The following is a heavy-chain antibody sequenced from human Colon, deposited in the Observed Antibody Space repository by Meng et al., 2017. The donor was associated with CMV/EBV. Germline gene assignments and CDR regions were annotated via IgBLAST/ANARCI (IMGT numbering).Heavy chain of an antibody. CDR2: INGVGDTT. V-gene: IGHV3-23*01. CDR3: AKDRAYCGSFSCSPNYFDG. J-gene: IGHJ4*02. D-gene: IGHD2-21*01. Sequence: GGSLRLSCAASGFTFNRNSMSWVRQAPGKGLEWVSGINGVGDTTYYADSMKGRFTISRDNSKNTLYLRMIDLRAEDTAMYYCAKDRAYCGSFSCSPNYFDGWGQGNLVTVSS. CDR1: GFTFNRNS.